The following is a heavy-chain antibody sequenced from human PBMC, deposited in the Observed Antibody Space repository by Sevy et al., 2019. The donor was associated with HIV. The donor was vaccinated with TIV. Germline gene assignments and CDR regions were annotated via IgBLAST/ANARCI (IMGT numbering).Heavy chain of an antibody. CDR2: MYHIGST. V-gene: IGHV4-59*01. CDR1: GDSITRYF. Sequence: SETLSLTCTVSGDSITRYFWSWIRQPPGKGLEWIGYMYHIGSTNYDPSLKLRVSLSIDTSKNEFSLTLSSVTAADTAVYYCARDYRRHFWSGYSNYFDPWGPGILVSVSS. D-gene: IGHD3-3*02. CDR3: ARDYRRHFWSGYSNYFDP. J-gene: IGHJ5*02.